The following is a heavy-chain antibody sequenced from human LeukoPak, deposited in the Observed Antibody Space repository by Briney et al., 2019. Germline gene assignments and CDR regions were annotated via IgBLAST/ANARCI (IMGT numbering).Heavy chain of an antibody. V-gene: IGHV4-30-2*01. Sequence: PSQTLSLTCTVSGGSISSGGYYWSWIRQPPGKGLEWIGYIYHSGSTYYNPSLKSRVTISVDRSKNQFSLKLSSVTAADTAVYYCARGTYDYVWRGAFDIWGQGTMVTVSS. D-gene: IGHD3-16*01. CDR2: IYHSGST. J-gene: IGHJ3*02. CDR3: ARGTYDYVWRGAFDI. CDR1: GGSISSGGYY.